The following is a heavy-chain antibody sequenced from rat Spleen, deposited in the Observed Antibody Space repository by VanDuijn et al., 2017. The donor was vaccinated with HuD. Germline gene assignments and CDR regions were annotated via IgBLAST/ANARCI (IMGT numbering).Heavy chain of an antibody. Sequence: EVQLVESGGGLVQPGRPLKLSCAASGFTFTDLGMAWVRQAPTKGLEWVASISPSGDRTYYRDSVKGRFTISRDNARGILYLQMDSLRSEDTATYYCTTVRYNSGYTFDYWGQGVMVTVSS. CDR2: ISPSGDRT. V-gene: IGHV5-19*01. J-gene: IGHJ2*01. D-gene: IGHD4-3*01. CDR1: GFTFTDLG. CDR3: TTVRYNSGYTFDY.